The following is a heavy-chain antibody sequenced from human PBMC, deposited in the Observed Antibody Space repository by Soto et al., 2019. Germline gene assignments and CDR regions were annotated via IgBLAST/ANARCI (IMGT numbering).Heavy chain of an antibody. J-gene: IGHJ3*02. Sequence: GGSLRLSCAASGFTFSSYSMNWVRQAPGKGLEWVSYISSSSSTIYYADSVKGRFTISRDNAKNSLYLQMNSLRAEDTAVYYCARDRCGGSCYYDAFYIWGRGTMVTVSS. CDR2: ISSSSSTI. CDR1: GFTFSSYS. CDR3: ARDRCGGSCYYDAFYI. V-gene: IGHV3-48*01. D-gene: IGHD2-15*01.